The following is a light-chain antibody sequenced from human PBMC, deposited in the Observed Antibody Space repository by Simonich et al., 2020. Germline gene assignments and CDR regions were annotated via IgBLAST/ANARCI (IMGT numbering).Light chain of an antibody. V-gene: IGLV2-14*03. CDR3: SSYTSSSTVV. J-gene: IGLJ2*01. Sequence: QSALTQPRSVSGSPGQSITISCTGTSSDVGGYNYVSWYQQHPGKAPKLMIYDVSNRPSGFSTRFSCSKSGNTASLTISGLQAEDEADYYCSSYTSSSTVVFGGGTKLTVL. CDR1: SSDVGGYNY. CDR2: DVS.